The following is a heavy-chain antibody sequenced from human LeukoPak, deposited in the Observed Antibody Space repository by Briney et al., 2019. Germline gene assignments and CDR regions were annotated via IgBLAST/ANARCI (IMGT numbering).Heavy chain of an antibody. CDR2: ISAYNGNT. D-gene: IGHD2-15*01. J-gene: IGHJ4*02. CDR3: ASHRGYCSGGSCGELGY. CDR1: GYTFTSYG. V-gene: IGHV1-18*01. Sequence: ASVKVSCKASGYTFTSYGISWVRQAPGQGLEWMGWISAYNGNTNYAQKLQGGVTMTTDTSTSTAYMELRSLRSDDTAVYYCASHRGYCSGGSCGELGYWGQGNLVTVSS.